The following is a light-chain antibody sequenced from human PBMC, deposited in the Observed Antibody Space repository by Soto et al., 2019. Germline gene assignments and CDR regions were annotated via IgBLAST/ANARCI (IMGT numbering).Light chain of an antibody. Sequence: DIVMTQSPDSLAVSPGERATINGKSSQSVLYTSNNKNYLVWYQQKPGQRPKLLIYWASTRESGVHDRFSGSGSGTDFTLTISSLQAEDVAVYYCQQYYSTPYTFGQGTKLEIK. CDR1: QSVLYTSNNKNY. CDR2: WAS. J-gene: IGKJ2*01. V-gene: IGKV4-1*01. CDR3: QQYYSTPYT.